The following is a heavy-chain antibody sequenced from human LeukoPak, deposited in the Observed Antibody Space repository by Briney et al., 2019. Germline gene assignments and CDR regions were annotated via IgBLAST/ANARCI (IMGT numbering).Heavy chain of an antibody. CDR2: IKQDGSKK. Sequence: GGSLRLSCAASGFTFSSYWMSWVRQAPGKGLEWVANIKQDGSKKNYVDSVKGRFTISRDNAKNSLYLEMNSLRAEDTAVYYCARDGGYGDMFWGQGTLVTVSS. J-gene: IGHJ4*02. V-gene: IGHV3-7*01. CDR3: ARDGGYGDMF. D-gene: IGHD4-17*01. CDR1: GFTFSSYW.